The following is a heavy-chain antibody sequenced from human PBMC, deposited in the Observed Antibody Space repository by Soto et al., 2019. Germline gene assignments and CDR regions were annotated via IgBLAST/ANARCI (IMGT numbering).Heavy chain of an antibody. CDR1: GFTFSSYG. CDR3: ARDDLDLFAFMPGELSTFGLRF. CDR2: IWYDGSNK. D-gene: IGHD3-10*01. J-gene: IGHJ4*02. Sequence: QVQLVESGGGVVQPGRSLRLSCAASGFTFSSYGMHWVRQAPGKGLEWVAVIWYDGSNKYYADSVKGRFTISRDNSKNTLYLQMNSLRAEAKAVYYCARDDLDLFAFMPGELSTFGLRFWGQGTLVTVSS. V-gene: IGHV3-33*01.